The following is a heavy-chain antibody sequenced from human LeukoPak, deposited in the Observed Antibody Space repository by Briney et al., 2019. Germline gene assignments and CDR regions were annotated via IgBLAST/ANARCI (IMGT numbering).Heavy chain of an antibody. CDR2: ISWSSNTM. D-gene: IGHD3-10*01. J-gene: IGHJ6*02. Sequence: GGSLRLSCVASGFTFSSFSLNWVRQAPGKGLEWVSYISWSSNTMDYADSVQGRFTISRDNAKNSLYLQMNSLRGEDTAVYYCTRDLVEYVSGRYHYHGMDVWGQGTTVTVSS. V-gene: IGHV3-48*01. CDR3: TRDLVEYVSGRYHYHGMDV. CDR1: GFTFSSFS.